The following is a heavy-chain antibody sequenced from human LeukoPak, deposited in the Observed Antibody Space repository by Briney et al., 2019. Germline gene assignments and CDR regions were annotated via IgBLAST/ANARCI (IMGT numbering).Heavy chain of an antibody. CDR1: GYTFTGYY. Sequence: LGASVKVSCKASGYTFTGYYMHWVRQAPGQGLEWMGWINPNSGGTNYGRVTMTRDTSISTAYMELSRLRSDDTAVYYCARDSGSGWYCLNYWGQGTLVTVSS. J-gene: IGHJ4*02. V-gene: IGHV1-2*02. CDR3: ARDSGSGWYCLNY. CDR2: INPNSGGT. D-gene: IGHD6-19*01.